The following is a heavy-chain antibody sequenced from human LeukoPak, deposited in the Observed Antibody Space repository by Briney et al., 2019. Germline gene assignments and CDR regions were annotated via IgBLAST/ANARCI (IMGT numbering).Heavy chain of an antibody. V-gene: IGHV4-38-2*01. D-gene: IGHD5-18*01. CDR2: IYHSGNT. CDR1: DYSISSAHY. CDR3: ARVVQLALVAGDYFDF. Sequence: KSSETLSLTCAVSDYSISSAHYCGWIRQPPGKGLEWIGSIYHSGNTYYNPSVESRVTISVDTSKNHFSLKLSSVTAADTAVYYCARVVQLALVAGDYFDFWGQGTLVTVSS. J-gene: IGHJ4*02.